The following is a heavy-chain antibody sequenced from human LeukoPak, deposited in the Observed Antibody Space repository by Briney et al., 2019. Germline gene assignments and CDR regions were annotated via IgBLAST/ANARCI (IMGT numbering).Heavy chain of an antibody. Sequence: SETLSLTCTVSGGSISSSSYYWGWIRQPPGKGLEWIGYIYYSGSTNYNPSLKSRVTISVVTSKNHFSLNLKLSSVTAADTAVYYCARIAYSGYDFRGGADYWGQGTLVTVSS. V-gene: IGHV4-61*03. CDR1: GGSISSSSYY. CDR2: IYYSGST. CDR3: ARIAYSGYDFRGGADY. D-gene: IGHD5-12*01. J-gene: IGHJ4*02.